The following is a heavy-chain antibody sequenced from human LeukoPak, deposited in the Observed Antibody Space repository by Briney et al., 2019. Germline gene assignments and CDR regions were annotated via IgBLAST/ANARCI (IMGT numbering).Heavy chain of an antibody. CDR1: GYTFTDYY. CDR3: AGGITGVDY. CDR2: INPNGGGT. Sequence: ASVKVSCKASGYTFTDYYIHWVRQAPGQGLEWMGWINPNGGGTNYAQKFQGRVTVTRDTSINTAYMELSSLRSDDTALYCCAGGITGVDYWGQGTLVTVSS. D-gene: IGHD1-14*01. V-gene: IGHV1-2*02. J-gene: IGHJ4*02.